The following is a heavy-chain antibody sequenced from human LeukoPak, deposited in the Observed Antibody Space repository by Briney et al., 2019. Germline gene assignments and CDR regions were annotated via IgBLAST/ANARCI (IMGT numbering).Heavy chain of an antibody. V-gene: IGHV4-34*01. D-gene: IGHD6-19*01. CDR3: GGRGWSEFDY. CDR1: GGSFSGYY. CDR2: INHSGST. Sequence: SETLSLTCAVYGGSFSGYYWSWXRXXPGKXXEWIGKINHSGSTNYNPSLKSRVTISVDTSKNQFSLKLSSVTAADTAVYYCGGRGWSEFDYWGQGTLVTVSS. J-gene: IGHJ4*02.